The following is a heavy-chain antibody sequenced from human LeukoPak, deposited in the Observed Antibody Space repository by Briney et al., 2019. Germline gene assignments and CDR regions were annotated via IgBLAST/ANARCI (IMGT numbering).Heavy chain of an antibody. V-gene: IGHV3-23*01. CDR2: ISGSGGST. D-gene: IGHD2-15*01. CDR1: GFTFSSYA. CDR3: ARDELGYCSGGSCYSGSLGYFDY. J-gene: IGHJ4*02. Sequence: GGSLRLSCAASGFTFSSYAMSWVRQAPGKGLEWVSAISGSGGSTYYADSVKGRFTISRDNSKNTLYLQMNSLRAEDTAVYYCARDELGYCSGGSCYSGSLGYFDYWGQGTLVTVSS.